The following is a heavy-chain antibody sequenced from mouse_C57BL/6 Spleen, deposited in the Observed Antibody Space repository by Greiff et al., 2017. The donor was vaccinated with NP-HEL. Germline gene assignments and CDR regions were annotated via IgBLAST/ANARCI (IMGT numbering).Heavy chain of an antibody. CDR2: ISNLAYSI. V-gene: IGHV5-15*01. J-gene: IGHJ4*01. CDR3: ARHGSPYAMDY. Sequence: EVKLVESGGGLVQPGGSLKLSCAASGFTFSDYGMAWVRQAPRKGPEWVAFISNLAYSIYYADTVTGRFTISRENAKNTLYLEMSSLRSEDTAMYYCARHGSPYAMDYWGQGTSVTVSS. D-gene: IGHD1-1*01. CDR1: GFTFSDYG.